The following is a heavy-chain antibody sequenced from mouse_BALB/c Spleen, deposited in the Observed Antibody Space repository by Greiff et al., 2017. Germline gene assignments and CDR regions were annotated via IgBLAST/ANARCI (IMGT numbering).Heavy chain of an antibody. D-gene: IGHD2-4*01. CDR3: ARVYDYDRDYFDY. J-gene: IGHJ2*01. Sequence: EVQGVESGGGLVKPGGSLKLSCAASGFTFSSYAMSWVRQTPEKRLEWVASISSGGSTYYPDSVKGRFTISRDNARNILYLQMSSLRSEDTAMYYCARVYDYDRDYFDYWGQGTTLTVSS. V-gene: IGHV5-6-5*01. CDR2: ISSGGST. CDR1: GFTFSSYA.